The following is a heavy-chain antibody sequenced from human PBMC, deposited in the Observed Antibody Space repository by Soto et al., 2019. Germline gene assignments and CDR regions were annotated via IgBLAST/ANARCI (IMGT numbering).Heavy chain of an antibody. CDR1: GFTFSSYA. CDR3: AKTAQKYSSSRGPFDY. D-gene: IGHD6-6*01. Sequence: GGSLRLSCAASGFTFSSYAMSWVRQATGKGLEWVSAISGSGGSTYYADSVKGRFTISRDNSKNTLYLQMNSLRAEDTAVYYCAKTAQKYSSSRGPFDYWGQGTLVTVSS. CDR2: ISGSGGST. V-gene: IGHV3-23*01. J-gene: IGHJ4*02.